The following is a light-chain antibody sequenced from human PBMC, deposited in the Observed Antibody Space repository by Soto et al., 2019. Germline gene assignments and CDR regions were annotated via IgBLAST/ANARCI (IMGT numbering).Light chain of an antibody. CDR1: QSVSSN. Sequence: EIVMTQSPATLSVSPGERATLSCRASQSVSSNLAWYQQKPDQAPRLLIYGASTRATGIPARFSGSGSGTEFTLTISSLQSEDFAVYCCQQYNNWPQTFGQGTKVDIK. CDR3: QQYNNWPQT. CDR2: GAS. J-gene: IGKJ1*01. V-gene: IGKV3-15*01.